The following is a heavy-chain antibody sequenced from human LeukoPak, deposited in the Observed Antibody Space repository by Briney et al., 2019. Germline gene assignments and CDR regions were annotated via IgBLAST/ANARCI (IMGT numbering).Heavy chain of an antibody. CDR1: GFTVSSYY. Sequence: GGSLRLSCAASGFTVSSYYMSWVRQAPGKGLDWVSVIYSGGSTYYADSVKGRFTISRDNSKNTLYLHMNSLRAEDTAVYYCARDLGGKYYFDYWGQGTLVTVSS. CDR2: IYSGGST. V-gene: IGHV3-66*01. CDR3: ARDLGGKYYFDY. D-gene: IGHD3-16*01. J-gene: IGHJ4*02.